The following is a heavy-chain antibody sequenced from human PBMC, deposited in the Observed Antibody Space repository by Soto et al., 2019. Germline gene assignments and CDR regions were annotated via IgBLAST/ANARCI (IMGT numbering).Heavy chain of an antibody. V-gene: IGHV3-53*01. CDR2: IYSGGST. CDR3: ARDGLYGDYVGLRYYYYGMDV. J-gene: IGHJ6*02. CDR1: GFTVSSNY. D-gene: IGHD4-17*01. Sequence: EVQLVESGGGLIQPGGSLRLSCAASGFTVSSNYMSWVRQAPGQGLEGVSVIYSGGSTYYADYVKGRLTISRDNSKNTLYLQMNSLRAEDTAVYYCARDGLYGDYVGLRYYYYGMDVWGQGTTVTVSS.